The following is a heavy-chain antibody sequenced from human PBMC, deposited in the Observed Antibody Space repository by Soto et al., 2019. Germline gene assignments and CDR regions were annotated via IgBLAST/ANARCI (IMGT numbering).Heavy chain of an antibody. V-gene: IGHV1-69*13. CDR3: ARSRGYYDAFDI. J-gene: IGHJ3*02. CDR1: GGTFSSYA. Sequence: SVKVSCKASGGTFSSYAVSWVRQAPGQGLEWMGGIIPIFGTANYAQKFQGRVTITADESTSTAYMELSSLRSEDTAVYYCARSRGYYDAFDIWGQGTMVTVSS. CDR2: IIPIFGTA. D-gene: IGHD3-22*01.